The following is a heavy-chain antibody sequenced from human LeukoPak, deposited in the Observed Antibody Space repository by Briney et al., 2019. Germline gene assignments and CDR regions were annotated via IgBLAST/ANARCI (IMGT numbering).Heavy chain of an antibody. CDR1: GGSISSSSYY. CDR3: ARENEGYYYDSSGYRNWFDP. J-gene: IGHJ5*02. CDR2: IYYSGST. Sequence: SETLSLTCTVSGGSISSSSYYWGWIRQPPGKGLEWIGSIYYSGSTYYNPSLKSRVTISVDTSKNQFSLKLSSVTAADTAVYYCARENEGYYYDSSGYRNWFDPWGQGTLVTVSS. D-gene: IGHD3-22*01. V-gene: IGHV4-39*07.